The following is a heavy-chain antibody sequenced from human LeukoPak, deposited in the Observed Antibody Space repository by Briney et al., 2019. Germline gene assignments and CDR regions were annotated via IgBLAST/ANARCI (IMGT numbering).Heavy chain of an antibody. CDR1: GFXFSGST. J-gene: IGHJ3*02. D-gene: IGHD5-24*01. V-gene: IGHV3-73*01. Sequence: PGGSLKLSCTASGFXFSGSTVHWVRQASGKGLEWVGRMRSKANSFVTTYTTSVQGRFTISRDDSKNTAYLQMNSLRTEDTALYYCTTDQFNSFDIWGRGTIVTVSS. CDR3: TTDQFNSFDI. CDR2: MRSKANSFVT.